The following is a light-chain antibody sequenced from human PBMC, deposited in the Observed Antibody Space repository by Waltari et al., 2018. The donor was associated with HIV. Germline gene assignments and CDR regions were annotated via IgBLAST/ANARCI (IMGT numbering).Light chain of an antibody. CDR1: QSLVHENGNTY. V-gene: IGKV2-24*01. CDR2: RVY. Sequence: DIVLTQTPLSAPLPVGHSASISCKSSQSLVHENGNTYLSWLYQRLGEPPRLLIYRVYQRLPWVPHRFSGAGAVTEFTLKISSVEADDVGTYYCMQARSYPRTFGQGTKV. CDR3: MQARSYPRT. J-gene: IGKJ1*01.